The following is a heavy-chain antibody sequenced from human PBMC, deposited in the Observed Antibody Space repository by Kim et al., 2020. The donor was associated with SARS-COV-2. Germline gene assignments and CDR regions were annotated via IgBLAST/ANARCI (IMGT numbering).Heavy chain of an antibody. D-gene: IGHD3-22*01. CDR3: ARHGGYDSSGHPPDY. V-gene: IGHV4-39*01. J-gene: IGHJ4*02. Sequence: PALKSRVTISVDTSKNQFSLKLSSVTAADTAVYYCARHGGYDSSGHPPDYWGQGTLVTVSS.